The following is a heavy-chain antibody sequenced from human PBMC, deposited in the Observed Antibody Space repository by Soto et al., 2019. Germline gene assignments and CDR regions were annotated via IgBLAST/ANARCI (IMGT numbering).Heavy chain of an antibody. Sequence: QVQLQESGPGLVKPSETLSLTCTVSGGSISSYYWSWIRQPPGKGLEWIGYIYYSGSTNYNPSLESRVTLSVDTSKNQFSLKLSSVTAADTAVYYCARHGDSNWYFDLWGRGTLVTVSS. V-gene: IGHV4-59*08. CDR2: IYYSGST. CDR3: ARHGDSNWYFDL. CDR1: GGSISSYY. D-gene: IGHD6-13*01. J-gene: IGHJ2*01.